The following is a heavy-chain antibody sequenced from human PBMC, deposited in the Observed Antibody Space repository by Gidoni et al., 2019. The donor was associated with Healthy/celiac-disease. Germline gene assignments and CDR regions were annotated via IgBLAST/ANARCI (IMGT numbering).Heavy chain of an antibody. J-gene: IGHJ6*03. D-gene: IGHD2-2*01. Sequence: EVQLVESGGGLVQPGGSLRLSCAASGLTFSSYSMNWVRQAPGKGQEWVSYISSSSTRYYADSVKGRFTISRDNAKNSLYLQMNSLRDEDTAVYYCARLGYCSSTSCYTNEGYYYYMDVWGKGTTVTVSS. CDR1: GLTFSSYS. CDR2: ISSSSTR. CDR3: ARLGYCSSTSCYTNEGYYYYMDV. V-gene: IGHV3-48*02.